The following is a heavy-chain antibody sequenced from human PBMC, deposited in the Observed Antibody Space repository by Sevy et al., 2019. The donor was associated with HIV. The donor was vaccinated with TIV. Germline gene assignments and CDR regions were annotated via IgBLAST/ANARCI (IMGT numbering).Heavy chain of an antibody. D-gene: IGHD3-10*01. V-gene: IGHV3-23*01. Sequence: GGSLRLSCVTSGFTFSSYAMSWVRQTPGKGLEWVSAIGGSADYKYYADSVKGRFTISRDNSKNTLYLQMNGLRAEDTAVYYCAKEVSERSYSDYWGQGTLVTVSS. J-gene: IGHJ4*02. CDR2: IGGSADYK. CDR3: AKEVSERSYSDY. CDR1: GFTFSSYA.